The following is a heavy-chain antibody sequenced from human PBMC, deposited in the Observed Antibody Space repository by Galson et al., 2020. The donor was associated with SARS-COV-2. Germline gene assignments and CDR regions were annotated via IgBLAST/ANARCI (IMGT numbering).Heavy chain of an antibody. V-gene: IGHV4-59*11. J-gene: IGHJ4*02. CDR1: GGSISSHY. Sequence: SETLSLTCTVSGGSISSHYWSWIRQSPGKGLEWIGCIYNSVNTDYNPSLKSRVTISIDTSKNQFSLKVSSVTAAETAVYYCSRAAVAGPFDYWGQGTLVTVSS. CDR2: IYNSVNT. D-gene: IGHD6-19*01. CDR3: SRAAVAGPFDY.